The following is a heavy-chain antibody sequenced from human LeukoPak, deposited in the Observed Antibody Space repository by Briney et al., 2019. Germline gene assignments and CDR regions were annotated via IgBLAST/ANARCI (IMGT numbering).Heavy chain of an antibody. CDR3: ARFRVTSYSFDY. CDR2: MNPNSGNT. CDR1: GYTFTSYD. Sequence: GASMKVSCRTSGYTFTSYDINWVRQAAGQGLEWMGWMNPNSGNTGYAQTFQGRVTISVDTSKNQFSLNLSSVTAADTAMYYCARFRVTSYSFDYWGQGTLVTVSS. D-gene: IGHD2-21*02. V-gene: IGHV1-8*01. J-gene: IGHJ4*02.